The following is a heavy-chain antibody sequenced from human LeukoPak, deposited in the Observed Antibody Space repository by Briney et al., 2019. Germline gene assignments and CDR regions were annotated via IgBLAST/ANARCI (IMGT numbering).Heavy chain of an antibody. V-gene: IGHV3-7*01. D-gene: IGHD2-15*01. CDR2: IRQDGNEI. CDR3: AKPGPYCSGGSCWPFDY. J-gene: IGHJ4*02. CDR1: GFTFSSSW. Sequence: GGSLRLSCAASGFTFSSSWMSWVRQAPGKGLEWVANIRQDGNEIYYVDSVKGRFTISRDNAKNSLYLQMNSLRAEDTAVYYCAKPGPYCSGGSCWPFDYWGQGTLVTVSS.